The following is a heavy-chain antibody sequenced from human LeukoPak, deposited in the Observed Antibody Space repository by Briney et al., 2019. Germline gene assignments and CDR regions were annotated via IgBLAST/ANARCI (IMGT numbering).Heavy chain of an antibody. CDR3: AKLYLNPGADY. Sequence: GGSLRLSCVASGFVLSDYGMNWVRQAPGKGLEWVAFIRYDGTNKYYADSVKGRFTISRHDSNNPLYLHMDSLTAEDSAIYYCAKLYLNPGADYWGQGTLVTVSS. D-gene: IGHD2-8*01. CDR1: GFVLSDYG. CDR2: IRYDGTNK. V-gene: IGHV3-30*02. J-gene: IGHJ4*02.